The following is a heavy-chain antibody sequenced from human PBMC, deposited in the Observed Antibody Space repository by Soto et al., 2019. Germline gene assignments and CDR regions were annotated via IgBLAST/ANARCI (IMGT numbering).Heavy chain of an antibody. CDR3: SRPYDSSQSPRFDY. CDR1: GYSLTTDG. J-gene: IGHJ4*02. CDR2: ISTYNGKT. V-gene: IGHV1-18*01. Sequence: ASVKVSCKASGYSLTTDGIFGVRQAPGQGLEWMGWISTYNGKTNYAQNLQGRVSMTTDTSTTTAYMELRSLRSEDTAVYYCSRPYDSSQSPRFDYWGQGTLVTVSS. D-gene: IGHD3-22*01.